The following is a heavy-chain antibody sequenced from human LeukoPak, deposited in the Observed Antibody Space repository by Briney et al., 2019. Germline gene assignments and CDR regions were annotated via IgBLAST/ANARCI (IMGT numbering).Heavy chain of an antibody. Sequence: GGSLRLSCAASGFTFSSYEMNWVRQAPGKGLEWVSYTTTSGGTIYYTDSVKGRFTVSRDNAKNSLYLQMNSLRAEDTAVYYCARSDTGYSGYDRTFVSLDYWGRGTLVTVSS. CDR3: ARSDTGYSGYDRTFVSLDY. J-gene: IGHJ4*02. CDR1: GFTFSSYE. D-gene: IGHD5-12*01. CDR2: TTTSGGTI. V-gene: IGHV3-48*03.